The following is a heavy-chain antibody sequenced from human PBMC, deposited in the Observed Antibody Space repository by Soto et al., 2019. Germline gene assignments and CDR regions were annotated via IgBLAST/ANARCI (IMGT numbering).Heavy chain of an antibody. J-gene: IGHJ3*02. CDR1: GFTFSSYA. CDR2: ISGSGGST. CDR3: RGTIEAAGTGDDAFDI. D-gene: IGHD6-13*01. Sequence: EVQLLESGGGLVQPGGSLRLSCAASGFTFSSYAMSWVRQAPGKGLEWVSAISGSGGSTYYADSVNGRFTISRDNSKNTLYLQMNSLRAEDTAVYYCRGTIEAAGTGDDAFDIWGQGTMVTVSS. V-gene: IGHV3-23*01.